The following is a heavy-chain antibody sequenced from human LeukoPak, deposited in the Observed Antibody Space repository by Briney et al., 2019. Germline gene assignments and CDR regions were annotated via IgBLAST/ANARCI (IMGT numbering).Heavy chain of an antibody. J-gene: IGHJ4*02. CDR1: GFTFSAYA. D-gene: IGHD3-9*01. CDR3: AKELSRHFDFGC. V-gene: IGHV3-30*18. Sequence: PGGSLRLSCVASGFTFSAYAMHWVRQAPGKGLDWVAVISYDGTNKYYADSTEGRHTIFRDNSKNTLYLQMNSLRVEDTAVYYCAKELSRHFDFGCWGQGTQVTVS. CDR2: ISYDGTNK.